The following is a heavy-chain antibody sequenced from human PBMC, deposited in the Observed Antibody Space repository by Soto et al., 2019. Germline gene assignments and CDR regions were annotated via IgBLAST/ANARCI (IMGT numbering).Heavy chain of an antibody. CDR3: ARGADDQRLSRDYFYGMDV. D-gene: IGHD6-25*01. J-gene: IGHJ6*02. CDR1: GFTFNTHG. CDR2: ISHEGSNN. Sequence: QVHLVEAGGGVVQPGRSLRLSCGAAGFTFNTHGMHWVRQAPGKGLEWVAVISHEGSNNFYAESVKGRFTISRDNSKNMLYLQMNGVGREDKAVYYCARGADDQRLSRDYFYGMDVWGQGTTVTVSS. V-gene: IGHV3-30*03.